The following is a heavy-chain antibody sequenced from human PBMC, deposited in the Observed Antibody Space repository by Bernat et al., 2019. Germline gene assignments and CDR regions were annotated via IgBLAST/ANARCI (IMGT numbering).Heavy chain of an antibody. CDR3: ARPPGPGTDY. Sequence: EVQLVESGGVVVQPGGSLRLSCAASGFTFDDYTMHWVRQAPGKGLEWVSSISSGSGYIYYADSLKGRFTISRDNAKNSLYLQMNSLRAEDTAVYYCARPPGPGTDYWGQGTLVTVSS. CDR2: ISSGSGYI. J-gene: IGHJ4*02. D-gene: IGHD1-1*01. CDR1: GFTFDDYT. V-gene: IGHV3-21*01.